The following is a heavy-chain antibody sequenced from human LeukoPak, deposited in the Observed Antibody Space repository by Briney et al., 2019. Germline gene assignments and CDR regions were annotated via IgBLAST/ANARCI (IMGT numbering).Heavy chain of an antibody. J-gene: IGHJ4*02. V-gene: IGHV4-59*01. CDR2: IYYSGST. D-gene: IGHD6-6*01. CDR3: ARVDRQLALDY. CDR1: GGSISSYY. Sequence: SETLSLTCTVSGGSISSYYWCWIRQPPGKGLEWIGYIYYSGSTNYNPSLKSRVTISVDTSKNQFSLKLSSVTAADTAVYYCARVDRQLALDYWGQGTLVTVSS.